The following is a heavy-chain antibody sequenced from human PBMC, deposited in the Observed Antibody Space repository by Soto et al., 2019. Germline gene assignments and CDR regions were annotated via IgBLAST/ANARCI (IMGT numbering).Heavy chain of an antibody. CDR1: GDSVSSNNAA. V-gene: IGHV6-1*01. Sequence: PSQTLSLTCAISGDSVSSNNAAWNWIRQSPSRGLEWLGRTYYRSKWYNDYAVSVKSRISINPDTYKNQLSLQLNSVTPEGTAVYYCARADCSGSGGSCFRGMDVWGQGTTVTVSS. CDR3: ARADCSGSGGSCFRGMDV. J-gene: IGHJ6*02. D-gene: IGHD2-15*01. CDR2: TYYRSKWYN.